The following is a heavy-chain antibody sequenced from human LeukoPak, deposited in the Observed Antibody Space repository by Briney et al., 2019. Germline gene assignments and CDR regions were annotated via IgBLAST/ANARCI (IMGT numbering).Heavy chain of an antibody. CDR1: GGSISSGGYS. CDR2: IYYSGST. D-gene: IGHD2-21*01. V-gene: IGHV4-31*03. J-gene: IGHJ3*02. CDR3: ARDCGQDAFDI. Sequence: PSETLSLTCTVSGGSISSGGYSWSWIRQHPGQGLEWIGYIYYSGSTYYNPSLKSRVTISVDTSKNQFSLKLSSVTAADTAVYYCARDCGQDAFDIWGQGTMVTVSS.